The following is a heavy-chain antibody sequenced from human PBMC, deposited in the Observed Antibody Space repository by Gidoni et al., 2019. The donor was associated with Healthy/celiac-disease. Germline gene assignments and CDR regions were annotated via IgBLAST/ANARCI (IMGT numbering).Heavy chain of an antibody. D-gene: IGHD2-15*01. J-gene: IGHJ4*02. CDR2: IYYSGST. V-gene: IGHV4-59*01. Sequence: QVQLQESGPGLVKPSQTLSLTCTVSGGSISRYYWSWIRQPPGKGLEWIGYIYYSGSTNYNPSLKSRVTISVDTAKNQFSLKLSSVTAADTAVYYCAREGYCSGGSCRYYFDYWGQGTLVTVSS. CDR3: AREGYCSGGSCRYYFDY. CDR1: GGSISRYY.